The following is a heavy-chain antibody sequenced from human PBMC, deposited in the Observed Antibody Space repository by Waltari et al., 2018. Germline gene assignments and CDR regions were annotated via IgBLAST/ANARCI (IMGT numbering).Heavy chain of an antibody. J-gene: IGHJ5*02. CDR2: TYYRSKWYN. D-gene: IGHD3-22*01. V-gene: IGHV6-1*01. Sequence: QVQLQQSGPGLVKPSQTLSLTCAISGDSVSSNSAAWNWIRQSPSRVLEWLGRTYYRSKWYNDYAVSVKSRITINPDTSKNQFSLQLNSVTPEDTAVYYCARREYYYDSSGYYENWFDPWGQGTLVTVSS. CDR1: GDSVSSNSAA. CDR3: ARREYYYDSSGYYENWFDP.